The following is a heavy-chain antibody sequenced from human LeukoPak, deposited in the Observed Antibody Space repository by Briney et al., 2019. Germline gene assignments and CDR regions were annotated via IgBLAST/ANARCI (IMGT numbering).Heavy chain of an antibody. D-gene: IGHD3-22*01. V-gene: IGHV3-7*01. J-gene: IGHJ3*02. CDR2: IKQDESEK. CDR1: GFNLNAYW. CDR3: ARRSGYYWDAFDI. Sequence: GGSLRLSCAASGFNLNAYWMNWVRQAPGKGLEWVANIKQDESEKNYVDSVKGRFTISRDNAKNLLYLQMNNLRAEDTAVYYCARRSGYYWDAFDIWGQGTMVTVSS.